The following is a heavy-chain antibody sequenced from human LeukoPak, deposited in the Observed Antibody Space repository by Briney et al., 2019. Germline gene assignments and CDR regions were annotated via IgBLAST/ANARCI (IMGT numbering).Heavy chain of an antibody. CDR2: ISSSGSTI. J-gene: IGHJ6*03. Sequence: GGSLRLSCAASGFTFSSYEMNWVRQAPGKGLEWVSYISSSGSTIYYADSVKGRFTISRDNAKNSLYLQMNSLRAEDTAVYYCATTAMIPHHYGAGRYSPYYYYYMDVWGKGTTVTISS. CDR3: ATTAMIPHHYGAGRYSPYYYYYMDV. V-gene: IGHV3-48*03. D-gene: IGHD3-10*01. CDR1: GFTFSSYE.